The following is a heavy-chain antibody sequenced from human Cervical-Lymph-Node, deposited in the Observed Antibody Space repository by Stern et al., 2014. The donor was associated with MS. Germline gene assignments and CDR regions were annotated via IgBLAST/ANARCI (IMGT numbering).Heavy chain of an antibody. V-gene: IGHV2-5*02. Sequence: QVTLKESGPKLVKPTQTVTLTCTLSGFSVATAGVGVGWIRQPPGQALEWLVIIFWGDDKLYTPSLKNRLTIIKDTSKNQVVLTMTNVDPVDTATYYCAHSRVKYCRGGTCYSSLFDYWGQGTLVTVSS. CDR2: IFWGDDK. J-gene: IGHJ4*02. D-gene: IGHD2-15*01. CDR1: GFSVATAGVG. CDR3: AHSRVKYCRGGTCYSSLFDY.